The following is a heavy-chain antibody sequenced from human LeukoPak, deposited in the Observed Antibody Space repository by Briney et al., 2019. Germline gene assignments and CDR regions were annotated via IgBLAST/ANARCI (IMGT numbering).Heavy chain of an antibody. Sequence: SQTLSLTCTVSGGSISSYYWSWIRQPPGKGLEWIGYIYYSGSTNYNPSLKSRVTISVDTSKNQFSLRLTSVTAADTAVYYCARGGSYYDFWSGYYDYYYYMDVWGKGTTVTVSS. J-gene: IGHJ6*03. CDR2: IYYSGST. CDR1: GGSISSYY. D-gene: IGHD3-3*01. CDR3: ARGGSYYDFWSGYYDYYYYMDV. V-gene: IGHV4-59*01.